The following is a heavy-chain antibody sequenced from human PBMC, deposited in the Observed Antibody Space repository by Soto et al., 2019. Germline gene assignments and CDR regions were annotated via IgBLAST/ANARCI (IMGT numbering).Heavy chain of an antibody. V-gene: IGHV3-23*01. J-gene: IGHJ4*02. Sequence: LRLSCAASGFTFSSYAMSWVRQAPGKGLEWVSAISGSGGSTYYADSVKGRFTISRDNSKNTLYLQMNSLRAEDTAVYYCAKDWIYSSSWYDYWGQGTLVTVSS. CDR2: ISGSGGST. CDR3: AKDWIYSSSWYDY. CDR1: GFTFSSYA. D-gene: IGHD6-13*01.